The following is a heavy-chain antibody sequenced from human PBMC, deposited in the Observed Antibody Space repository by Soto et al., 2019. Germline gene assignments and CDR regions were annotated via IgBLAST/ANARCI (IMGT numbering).Heavy chain of an antibody. CDR2: INAGNGNT. V-gene: IGHV1-3*01. J-gene: IGHJ4*02. CDR1: GYTFTSYV. Sequence: QVQLVQSGAEVNKPGASVKVSCKASGYTFTSYVMHWAIQAPGQRLEWMGWINAGNGNTKYSQKFQGRVTITRDTSASTAYMELSSLRSEDTAVYYCARDPGYSYGYNWGQGTLVTFSS. D-gene: IGHD5-18*01. CDR3: ARDPGYSYGYN.